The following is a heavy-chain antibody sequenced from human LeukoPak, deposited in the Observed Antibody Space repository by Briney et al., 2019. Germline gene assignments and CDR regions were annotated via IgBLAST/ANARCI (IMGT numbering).Heavy chain of an antibody. CDR3: ARARARIAVPGTGSSFDY. D-gene: IGHD6-13*01. CDR1: SFTFSSYS. Sequence: GGSLRLSCAASSFTFSSYSMNWVRQAPGKGLEWVSSISSSISYIYYADSVEGRFTISRDNAKNSLYLQMSSLRAEDTAVYYCARARARIAVPGTGSSFDYWGQGTLVTVSS. CDR2: ISSSISYI. J-gene: IGHJ4*02. V-gene: IGHV3-21*01.